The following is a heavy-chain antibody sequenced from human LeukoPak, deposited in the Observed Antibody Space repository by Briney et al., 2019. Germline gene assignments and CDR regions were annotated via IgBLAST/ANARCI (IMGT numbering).Heavy chain of an antibody. D-gene: IGHD4-17*01. Sequence: ASVKVSCKASGYTFTGYGTSWVRQAPGEGLEWVGWISAYNGETQYAQKVQGRVTMTTDTPTSTVYMDLRSLRSDDTAVYYCARTRPTVQGWGFDYWGQGTLVTVSS. CDR1: GYTFTGYG. V-gene: IGHV1-18*01. CDR2: ISAYNGET. J-gene: IGHJ4*02. CDR3: ARTRPTVQGWGFDY.